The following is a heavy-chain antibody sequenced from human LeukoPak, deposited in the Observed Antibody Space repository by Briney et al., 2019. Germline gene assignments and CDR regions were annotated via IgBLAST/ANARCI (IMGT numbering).Heavy chain of an antibody. CDR1: GFTFSSYD. Sequence: HTGGSLRLSCAASGFTFSSYDMHWVRQAPGKGLEWVAFIRYDGNIKYFADSVKGRFTISRDTSKNTLYLQMNSLRAEDTAVYFCAKGRYYDSSGYPIDYWGQGTMVTVSS. D-gene: IGHD3-22*01. J-gene: IGHJ4*02. CDR3: AKGRYYDSSGYPIDY. CDR2: IRYDGNIK. V-gene: IGHV3-30*02.